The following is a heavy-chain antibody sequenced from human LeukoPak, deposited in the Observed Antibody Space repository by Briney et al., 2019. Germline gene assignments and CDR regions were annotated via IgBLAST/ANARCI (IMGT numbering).Heavy chain of an antibody. CDR3: ARDSGSPPAFDI. V-gene: IGHV3-21*01. CDR2: ISSSSSYI. Sequence: PGGSLRLSCAASGFTFSSYSMNWVRQAPGKGLEWVSSISSSSSYIYYADSVKGRFTISRDNAKNSLYLQINSLRAEDTAVYYCARDSGSPPAFDIWGQGTMVTVSS. J-gene: IGHJ3*02. CDR1: GFTFSSYS. D-gene: IGHD1-26*01.